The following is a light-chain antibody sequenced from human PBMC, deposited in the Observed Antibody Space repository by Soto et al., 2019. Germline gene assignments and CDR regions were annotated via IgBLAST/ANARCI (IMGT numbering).Light chain of an antibody. Sequence: DIQMTQSPSTLSASVGDRVTITCRASHGISHFVSWYQQTPGKAPKLLIYNAETLEAGVPSRFSGSGSETHFTLTISGLQPQDVATYYCQHHDNHPPLTFGGGTKVDIK. CDR2: NAE. J-gene: IGKJ4*01. CDR1: HGISHF. V-gene: IGKV1-33*01. CDR3: QHHDNHPPLT.